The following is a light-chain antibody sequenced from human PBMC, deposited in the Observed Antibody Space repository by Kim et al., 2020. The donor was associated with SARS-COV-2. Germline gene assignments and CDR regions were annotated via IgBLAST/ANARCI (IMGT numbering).Light chain of an antibody. Sequence: QAATRTCTGNSNNVGDQGAAWLQHHQGHPPKLLSYRDNNRPSGISERLSASRSGNTASLTITGLQPEDEADYYCSAWDSSLSVWVFGGGTQLTVL. V-gene: IGLV10-54*01. CDR1: SNNVGDQG. CDR2: RDN. CDR3: SAWDSSLSVWV. J-gene: IGLJ3*02.